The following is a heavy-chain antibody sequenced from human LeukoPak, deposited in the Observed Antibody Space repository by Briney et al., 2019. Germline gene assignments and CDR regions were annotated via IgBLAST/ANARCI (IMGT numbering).Heavy chain of an antibody. V-gene: IGHV1-8*01. D-gene: IGHD5-24*01. J-gene: IGHJ4*02. CDR3: ARGSSEEMATIAY. CDR2: MNPSNGNT. Sequence: VASVKVFCKASGYTFTSYDINWVRQATGQGLEWMGWMNPSNGNTGFAQKFQGRLTMTRDTSITTAYMELSSLTSEDTALYFCARGSSEEMATIAYWGQGTLITVSS. CDR1: GYTFTSYD.